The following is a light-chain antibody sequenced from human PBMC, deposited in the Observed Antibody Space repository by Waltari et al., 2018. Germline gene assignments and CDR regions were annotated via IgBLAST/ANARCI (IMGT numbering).Light chain of an antibody. CDR1: SGDVGGSTS. J-gene: IGLJ2*01. Sequence: QSDLTQPRSVSGFPEQSVTISCTGSSGDVGGSTSVSWYQQIPGKAPKLIIYDVPTRPSGVPDRFSGSMSDNTASLTGSGLQAEDEADYFCCSYAANKVVFGGGTRLTVL. CDR3: CSYAANKVV. CDR2: DVP. V-gene: IGLV2-11*01.